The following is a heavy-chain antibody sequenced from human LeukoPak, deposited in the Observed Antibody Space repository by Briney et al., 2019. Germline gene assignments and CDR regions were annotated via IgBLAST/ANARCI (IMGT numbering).Heavy chain of an antibody. D-gene: IGHD2-21*02. CDR3: ARDRGDGNAFDI. V-gene: IGHV4-31*03. Sequence: SSQTLSLTCTVSGGSISSGGYYWSWIRQHPGKGLEWIGYIYYSGSTYYNPSLKSRVTISVDTSKNQFSLKLSSVTAADTAVYYCARDRGDGNAFDIWGQGTMVTVSS. CDR1: GGSISSGGYY. J-gene: IGHJ3*02. CDR2: IYYSGST.